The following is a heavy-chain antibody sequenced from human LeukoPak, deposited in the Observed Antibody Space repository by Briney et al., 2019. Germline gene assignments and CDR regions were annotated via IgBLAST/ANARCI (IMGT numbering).Heavy chain of an antibody. Sequence: GGSLRLSCAASGFTFTSYAISWVRQAPGKGLEWVSGLSGSGGSTYYADSVQGRFTISRDNSKKTLYLQMNSLRAEDTAVYYCAKSMGIYYYESPDYWGQGTLVTVSS. V-gene: IGHV3-23*01. CDR1: GFTFTSYA. CDR3: AKSMGIYYYESPDY. D-gene: IGHD3-22*01. CDR2: LSGSGGST. J-gene: IGHJ4*02.